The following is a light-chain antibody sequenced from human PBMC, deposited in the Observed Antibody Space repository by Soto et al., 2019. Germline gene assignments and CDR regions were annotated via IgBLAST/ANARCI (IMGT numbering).Light chain of an antibody. J-gene: IGKJ4*01. Sequence: EIVMTQSPATLSVSPGERATLSCRASQSVSSKLAWYQQKPGQAPRLLIYGASTRATGIPARFSGSGSGTEFTLTISSLQSEDFEVYYCQQYDNWPLTFGGRAKVEIK. CDR1: QSVSSK. V-gene: IGKV3-15*01. CDR2: GAS. CDR3: QQYDNWPLT.